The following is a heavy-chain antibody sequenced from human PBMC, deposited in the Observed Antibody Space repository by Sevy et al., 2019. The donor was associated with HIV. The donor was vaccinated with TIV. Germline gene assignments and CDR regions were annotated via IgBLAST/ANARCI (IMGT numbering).Heavy chain of an antibody. CDR3: ARESKRGWFDL. CDR1: GGSISSYY. J-gene: IGHJ5*02. Sequence: SETLSLTCTVSGGSISSYYWSWIRQPPGKGLEWIGYIYYSGSTNYDPSLKSRGTISVDTSKNQFSLKLSSVTAADTAVYYCARESKRGWFDLWGQRTLVTVSS. CDR2: IYYSGST. V-gene: IGHV4-59*13.